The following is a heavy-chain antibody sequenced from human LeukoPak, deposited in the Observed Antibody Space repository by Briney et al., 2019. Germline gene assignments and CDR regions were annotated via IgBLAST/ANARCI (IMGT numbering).Heavy chain of an antibody. J-gene: IGHJ3*02. CDR3: ARTYYYDSSGYPLDAFDI. D-gene: IGHD3-22*01. Sequence: PSETLSLTCTVSGGSISSYYWSWIRQPPGKGLEWIGYIYYSGSTNYNPSLKSRVTISVDTSKNQFSLKLSSVTAADTAVYYCARTYYYDSSGYPLDAFDIWGQGTMVTVSS. CDR2: IYYSGST. V-gene: IGHV4-59*08. CDR1: GGSISSYY.